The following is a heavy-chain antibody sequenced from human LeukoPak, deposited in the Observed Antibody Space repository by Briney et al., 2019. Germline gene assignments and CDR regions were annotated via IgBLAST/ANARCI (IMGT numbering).Heavy chain of an antibody. J-gene: IGHJ3*01. CDR2: VSGNNGNT. CDR1: RYTFITYV. D-gene: IGHD1-1*01. Sequence: GAVKVSCKASRYTFITYVLSWVRQAPGQGVECMGWVSGNNGNTNYAQNLQGRVTMTTDTFLKTRYMEPRSLRIDDTAVYYSARDFYHSGTNWYDVFDVWGQGTMVTVSS. CDR3: ARDFYHSGTNWYDVFDV. V-gene: IGHV1-18*01.